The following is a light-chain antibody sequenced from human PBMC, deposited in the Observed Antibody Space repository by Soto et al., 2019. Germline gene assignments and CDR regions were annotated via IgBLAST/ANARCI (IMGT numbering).Light chain of an antibody. J-gene: IGLJ2*01. CDR3: QTWGTGIQV. CDR1: SGHSSYA. CDR2: LNSAGSH. V-gene: IGLV4-69*01. Sequence: QLVLTQSPSASASLGASVKLTCTLSSGHSSYAIAWHQQHPEKGPRYLMKLNSAGSHSKGDGIPDRFSGSSSGAERYLTISSLQSEDEPDYYCQTWGTGIQVFGGGTKLTVL.